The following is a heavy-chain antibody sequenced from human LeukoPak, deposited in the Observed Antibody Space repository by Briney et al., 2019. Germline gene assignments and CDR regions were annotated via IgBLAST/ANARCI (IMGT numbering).Heavy chain of an antibody. D-gene: IGHD3-16*02. CDR3: SKDISAGGLDV. J-gene: IGHJ6*02. CDR1: GFTFSSYS. Sequence: PGGSLRLSCAASGFTFSSYSMNWVRQAPGKGLEWVSSISSSSSYIYYADSVKGRFTISRDNAKNSMYLQMNSLRIEDTALYYCSKDISAGGLDVWGPGTTVTVSS. V-gene: IGHV3-21*04. CDR2: ISSSSSYI.